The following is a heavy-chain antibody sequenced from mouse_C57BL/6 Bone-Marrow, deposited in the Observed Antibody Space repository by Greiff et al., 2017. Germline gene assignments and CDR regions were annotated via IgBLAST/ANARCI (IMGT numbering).Heavy chain of an antibody. CDR2: INPNYGTT. CDR1: GYSFTDYN. CDR3: ARDYDDDYAIDY. J-gene: IGHJ4*01. V-gene: IGHV1-39*01. D-gene: IGHD2-4*01. Sequence: VHVKQSGPELVKPGASVKISCKASGYSFTDYNMNWVKQSNGKSLEWIGVINPNYGTTSYNQKFKGKATLPVDQSSSTAYMQLNSLTSEGSAVYYYARDYDDDYAIDYWGQGTSVTVAA.